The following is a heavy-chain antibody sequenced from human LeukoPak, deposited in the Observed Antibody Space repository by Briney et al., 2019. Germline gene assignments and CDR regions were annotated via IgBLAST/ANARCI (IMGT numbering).Heavy chain of an antibody. Sequence: SETLSLTCTVSGGSISSSSYYWGWIRQPPGKGLEWIGSIYYSGSTYYNPSLKSRVTISVDTSKNQFSLKLSSVTAADTAVYYCARSAGGMATIDYWGQGTLVTVSS. V-gene: IGHV4-39*01. CDR2: IYYSGST. D-gene: IGHD5-24*01. CDR3: ARSAGGMATIDY. J-gene: IGHJ4*02. CDR1: GGSISSSSYY.